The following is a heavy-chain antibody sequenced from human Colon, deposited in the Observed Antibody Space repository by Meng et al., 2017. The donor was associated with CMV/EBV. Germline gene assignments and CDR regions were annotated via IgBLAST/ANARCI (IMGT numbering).Heavy chain of an antibody. J-gene: IGHJ6*02. Sequence: GESLKISCAASGFTFSSYGMNWVRQAPGRGLEWVASIVTTGSAVYYADSVKGRFTISRDNAKNSLYLQMSSLSAEDTAVYYCARDLGLYYYYGMDVWGQGTTVTVSS. CDR1: GFTFSSYG. D-gene: IGHD7-27*01. CDR3: ARDLGLYYYYGMDV. CDR2: IVTTGSAV. V-gene: IGHV3-21*01.